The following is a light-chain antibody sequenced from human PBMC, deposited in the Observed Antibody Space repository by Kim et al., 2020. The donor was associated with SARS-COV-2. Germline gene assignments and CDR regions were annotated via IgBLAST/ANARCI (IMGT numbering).Light chain of an antibody. V-gene: IGKV1-27*01. CDR3: HKYNSGPLT. J-gene: IGKJ4*01. CDR1: EGISTY. Sequence: AAVGDRVTITCRASEGISTYLAWYQQKPGKVPKLLIYAASTLQSGVPSRFSGSGSGADFTLTISSLQPEDVATYFCHKYNSGPLTFGGGTKVDIK. CDR2: AAS.